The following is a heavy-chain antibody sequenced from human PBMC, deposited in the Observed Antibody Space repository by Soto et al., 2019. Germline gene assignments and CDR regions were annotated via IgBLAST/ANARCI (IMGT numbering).Heavy chain of an antibody. CDR3: AKTTYSSSWSPWVYYYYGMDV. CDR2: ISGSGGST. D-gene: IGHD6-13*01. V-gene: IGHV3-23*01. Sequence: GGSLRLSCAASGFTFSSYAMSWVRQAPGKGLEWVSAISGSGGSTYYADSVKGRFTISRDNSKNTLYLQMNSLRAEDTAVYYCAKTTYSSSWSPWVYYYYGMDVWGQGTTVTVSS. J-gene: IGHJ6*02. CDR1: GFTFSSYA.